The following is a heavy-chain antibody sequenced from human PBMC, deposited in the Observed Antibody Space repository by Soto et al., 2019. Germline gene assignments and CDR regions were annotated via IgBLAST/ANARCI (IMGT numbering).Heavy chain of an antibody. CDR2: IYYSGT. CDR3: AITYDRSGPNSGGYGFDI. J-gene: IGHJ3*02. Sequence: SETLSLTCSGSGGSISSYYWRWFRQPPGKGLEWIAYIYYSGTSYNPSLKSRVSISLDTPKNQFSLKLSSVTAADTALYYCAITYDRSGPNSGGYGFDIWGQATMIT. D-gene: IGHD3-22*01. V-gene: IGHV4-59*01. CDR1: GGSISSYY.